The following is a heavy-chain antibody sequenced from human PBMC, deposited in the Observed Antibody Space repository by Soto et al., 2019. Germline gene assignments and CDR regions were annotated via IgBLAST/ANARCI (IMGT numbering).Heavy chain of an antibody. CDR2: ISGSEDNI. V-gene: IGHV3-23*01. D-gene: IGHD3-16*01. J-gene: IGHJ4*01. CDR1: GFPFSNYY. CDR3: AKALSGGQCDY. Sequence: PGGSLRLSCVASGFPFSNYYMDWVRQAPGKGLEWVAVISGSEDNIHYADSVKGRFTISRDNSMNTLYLQMNSLRAEDTAVYYCAKALSGGQCDYWGHGTLVTVSS.